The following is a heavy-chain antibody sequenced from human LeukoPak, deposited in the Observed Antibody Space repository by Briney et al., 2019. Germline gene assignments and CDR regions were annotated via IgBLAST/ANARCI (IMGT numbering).Heavy chain of an antibody. CDR1: GGSISSYY. CDR2: IYYSGST. D-gene: IGHD6-19*01. J-gene: IGHJ4*02. V-gene: IGHV4-59*08. CDR3: ARRSGGSGRYYFDY. Sequence: SETLSLTCTVSGGSISSYYWSWIRQPPGKGLEWIGYIYYSGSTNYNPSLKSRVTISVDTSKNQFSLKLSSVTAADTAVYYCARRSGGSGRYYFDYWGQGTLVTVSS.